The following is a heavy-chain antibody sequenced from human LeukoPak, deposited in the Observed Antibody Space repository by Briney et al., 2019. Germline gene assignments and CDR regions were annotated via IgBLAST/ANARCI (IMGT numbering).Heavy chain of an antibody. D-gene: IGHD3-16*01. CDR1: GGSISSYY. CDR2: IYYSGST. J-gene: IGHJ6*03. V-gene: IGHV4-59*01. CDR3: ARGAGEYYYYYMDV. Sequence: PSETLSLTCTVSGGSISSYYWSWIRQPPGKGLEWIGYIYYSGSTNYSPSLKSRATISVDTSKNQFSLKLSSVTAADTAVYYCARGAGEYYYYYMDVWGKGTTVTISS.